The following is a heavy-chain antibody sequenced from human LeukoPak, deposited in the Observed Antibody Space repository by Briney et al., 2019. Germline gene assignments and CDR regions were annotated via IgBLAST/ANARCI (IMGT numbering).Heavy chain of an antibody. CDR2: IYYSGST. Sequence: PSQTLSLTCTVSGGSISSGDYYWSWIRQHPGKGLEWIGYIYYSGSTNYNPSLKSRVTISVDTSKNQFSLKLSSVTAADTAVYYCARHPEDAFDIWGQGTVVTVSS. CDR1: GGSISSGDYY. V-gene: IGHV4-30-4*08. J-gene: IGHJ3*02. CDR3: ARHPEDAFDI.